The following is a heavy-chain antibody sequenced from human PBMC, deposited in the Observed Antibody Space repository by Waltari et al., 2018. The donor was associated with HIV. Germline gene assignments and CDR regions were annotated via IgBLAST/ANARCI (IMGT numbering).Heavy chain of an antibody. CDR2: IYMDDTT. D-gene: IGHD3-16*01. Sequence: VETGGTVIRPGGSLRFSCSPLNLSVRNHFATWLRLAPGRTLEWVSFIYMDDTTHYADSVKGRFAISRDKFRNTVHLLMNYLLFDDTATYFCVKGVRYYGPWGQGTPVTVSS. J-gene: IGHJ5*02. CDR3: VKGVRYYGP. V-gene: IGHV3-53*05. CDR1: NLSVRNHF.